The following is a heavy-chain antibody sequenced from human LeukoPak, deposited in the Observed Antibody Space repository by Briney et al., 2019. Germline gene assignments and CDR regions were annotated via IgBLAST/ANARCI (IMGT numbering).Heavy chain of an antibody. CDR1: GYTFTSYG. CDR2: ISAYNGNT. D-gene: IGHD6-19*01. CDR3: ARQGSSSGCHP. Sequence: ASVKVSCKASGYTFTSYGISWVRQAPGQGLEWMGWISAYNGNTNYAQKLQGRVTMTRDMSTSTVYMELSSLRSVDTAVYYCARQGSSSGCHPWGQGTLITVSS. V-gene: IGHV1-18*01. J-gene: IGHJ5*02.